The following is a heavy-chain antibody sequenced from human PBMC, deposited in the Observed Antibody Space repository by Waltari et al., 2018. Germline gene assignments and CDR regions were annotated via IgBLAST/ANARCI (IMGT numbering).Heavy chain of an antibody. Sequence: QVQLVESGGGVVQPGRSLRLSCAASGFTFGSYGLPWVRQAPGKGLEWVAVIWYDGSNKYYADSVKGRFTISRDNSKNTLYLQMNSLRAEDTAVYYCARGIAVAVYFDYWGQGTLVTVSS. CDR2: IWYDGSNK. J-gene: IGHJ4*02. CDR3: ARGIAVAVYFDY. D-gene: IGHD6-19*01. CDR1: GFTFGSYG. V-gene: IGHV3-33*01.